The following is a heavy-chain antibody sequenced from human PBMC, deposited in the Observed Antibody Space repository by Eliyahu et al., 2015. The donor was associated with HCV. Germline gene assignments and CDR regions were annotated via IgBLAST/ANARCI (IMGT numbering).Heavy chain of an antibody. CDR3: ARGPLPTPIVLMVYALDY. Sequence: QVQLVQSGAEVKKPGASVKVSCKASGYTFTGYYMHWVRQAPGQGLEWMGWINPNSGGTNYAQKFQGRVTMTRDTSISTAYMELSRLRSDDTAVYYCARGPLPTPIVLMVYALDYWGQGTLVTVSS. CDR2: INPNSGGT. V-gene: IGHV1-2*02. J-gene: IGHJ4*02. CDR1: GYTFTGYY. D-gene: IGHD2-8*01.